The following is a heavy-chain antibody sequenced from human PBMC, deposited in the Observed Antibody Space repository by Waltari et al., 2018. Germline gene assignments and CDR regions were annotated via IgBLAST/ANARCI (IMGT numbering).Heavy chain of an antibody. Sequence: QVQLQQWGAGLLKPSETLSLTCAVYGGSFSGYYWSWIRQPPGKGLEWIGEINHSGRTNYNPSLKSRVTISVDTSKNQFSLKLRSVTAADTAVYYCARWFRVYNWFDPWGQGTLVTVSS. D-gene: IGHD3-10*01. CDR1: GGSFSGYY. J-gene: IGHJ5*02. CDR2: INHSGRT. CDR3: ARWFRVYNWFDP. V-gene: IGHV4-34*01.